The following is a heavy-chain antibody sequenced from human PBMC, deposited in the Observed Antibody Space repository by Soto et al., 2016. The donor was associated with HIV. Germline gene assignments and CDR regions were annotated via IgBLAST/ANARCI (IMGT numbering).Heavy chain of an antibody. CDR1: GFTFSSHW. D-gene: IGHD3-22*01. CDR2: INSDGSTT. V-gene: IGHV3-74*01. Sequence: EVQLVESGGGLVQPGGSLRLSCAASGFTFSSHWMHWVRQAPGKGLVWVARINSDGSTTNYADFVKGRFTISGDNAKNTLYLQMNSLRAEDTAVYYCARDTPTNYYDSSGYYYFWGQGTLVSVSS. J-gene: IGHJ4*02. CDR3: ARDTPTNYYDSSGYYYF.